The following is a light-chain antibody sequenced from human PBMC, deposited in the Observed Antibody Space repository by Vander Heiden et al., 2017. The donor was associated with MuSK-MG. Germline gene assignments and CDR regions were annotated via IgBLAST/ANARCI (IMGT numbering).Light chain of an antibody. CDR2: DVS. V-gene: IGLV2-11*01. CDR3: CSSAGIYSCV. CDR1: SSDGGGYNY. Sequence: QSALTQPRSVSGSPGQSVTISCTGTSSDGGGYNYVSWYQQHPGKAPKLRMYDVSKRPSGVPDRVSASKSGNTASLTISGLQAEDEADEDCCSSAGIYSCVFGGGTKLKVL. J-gene: IGLJ2*01.